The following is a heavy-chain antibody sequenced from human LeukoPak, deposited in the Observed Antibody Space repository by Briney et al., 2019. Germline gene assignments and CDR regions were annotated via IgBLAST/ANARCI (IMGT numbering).Heavy chain of an antibody. D-gene: IGHD4-23*01. CDR1: GGSISSYY. CDR3: ARHGRGGNPVD. Sequence: SETLSLTCTVSGGSISSYYWSWIRQPPGKGLEWIGYIYYSGSANYNPSLKSRVTISVDTSKNQFSLKLSSVTAADTAVYYCARHGRGGNPVDWGQGTLVTVSS. J-gene: IGHJ4*02. V-gene: IGHV4-59*08. CDR2: IYYSGSA.